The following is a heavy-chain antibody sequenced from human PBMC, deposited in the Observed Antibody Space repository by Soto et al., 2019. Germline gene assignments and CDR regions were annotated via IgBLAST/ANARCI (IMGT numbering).Heavy chain of an antibody. Sequence: ASVKVSCQASGGTFSSYDIRWVRQAPGQGLEWMGGIIPIFGTANYAQKFQGSVTTTADESTSTAYMELSSLRSEDTAVYYCAESRTRWSTLYYGMDVWGQGTTVTSPQ. D-gene: IGHD2-15*01. J-gene: IGHJ6*01. V-gene: IGHV1-69*13. CDR2: IIPIFGTA. CDR1: GGTFSSYD. CDR3: AESRTRWSTLYYGMDV.